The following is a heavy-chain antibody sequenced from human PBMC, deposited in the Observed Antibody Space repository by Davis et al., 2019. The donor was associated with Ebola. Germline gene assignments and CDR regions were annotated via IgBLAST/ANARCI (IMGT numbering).Heavy chain of an antibody. Sequence: SETLSLTCTVSGGSVSSGSYYWSWIRQPPGKGLEWIGYIYYSGSTNYNPSLKSRVTISVDTSKNQFSLKLSSVTAADTAVYYCARGQWELLFPLWGRGTLVTVSS. V-gene: IGHV4-61*01. CDR2: IYYSGST. J-gene: IGHJ2*01. D-gene: IGHD1-26*01. CDR1: GGSVSSGSYY. CDR3: ARGQWELLFPL.